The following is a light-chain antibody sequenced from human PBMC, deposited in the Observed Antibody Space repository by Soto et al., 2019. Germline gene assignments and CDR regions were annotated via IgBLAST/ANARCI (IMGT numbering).Light chain of an antibody. CDR2: GAS. CDR1: QSVSSTY. Sequence: EIVLTQSPGTLSLSPGERATLSCRASQSVSSTYLAWYQQKPGQAPRLLIYGASSRATGIPDRFSGSGSGTDFTLPISRLEPEDFAVYYCQQYGSSPPNTFGPGTKVDIK. CDR3: QQYGSSPPNT. V-gene: IGKV3-20*01. J-gene: IGKJ3*01.